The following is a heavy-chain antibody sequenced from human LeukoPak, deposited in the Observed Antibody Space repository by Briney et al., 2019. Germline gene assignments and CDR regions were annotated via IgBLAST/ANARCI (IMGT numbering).Heavy chain of an antibody. J-gene: IGHJ6*04. Sequence: GGSLRLSCAASGFTFSSYAMNWVRQAPGKGLEWVSYISSSGSTIYYADSVKGRFTISRDNAKNSLYLQMNSLRAEDTAVYYCARGDSSGWTPNYYYGMDVWGKGTTVTVSS. CDR2: ISSSGSTI. D-gene: IGHD6-19*01. V-gene: IGHV3-48*03. CDR3: ARGDSSGWTPNYYYGMDV. CDR1: GFTFSSYA.